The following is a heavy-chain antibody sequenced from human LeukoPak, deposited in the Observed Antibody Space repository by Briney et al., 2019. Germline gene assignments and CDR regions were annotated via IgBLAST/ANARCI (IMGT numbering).Heavy chain of an antibody. CDR2: LFDSVNT. Sequence: SETLSLTCTVSGGSISSHYWSWIRQPPGKGLEWIAYLFDSVNTKDNPSLQSRLTLSADTSKTQFSLRLSSVTAADTAVYYCATIKRGSIFGYFDFWGQGIKVTVFS. CDR3: ATIKRGSIFGYFDF. CDR1: GGSISSHY. J-gene: IGHJ4*02. V-gene: IGHV4-59*11. D-gene: IGHD5-18*01.